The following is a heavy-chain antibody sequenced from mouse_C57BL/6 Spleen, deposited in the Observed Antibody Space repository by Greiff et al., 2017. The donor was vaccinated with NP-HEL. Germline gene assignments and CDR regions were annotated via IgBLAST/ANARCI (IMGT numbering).Heavy chain of an antibody. CDR3: VGGDGGMDY. D-gene: IGHD3-3*01. Sequence: EVPVVESGGGLVPPKASFPLSFSASVFSFTTYSLPFFRPAPGQGFEWVARIRSKSNNYATYYADSVKDRFTISRDDSESMLYLQMNNLKTEDTAMYYCVGGDGGMDYWGQGTSVTVSS. CDR2: IRSKSNNYAT. CDR1: VFSFTTYS. J-gene: IGHJ4*01. V-gene: IGHV10-1*01.